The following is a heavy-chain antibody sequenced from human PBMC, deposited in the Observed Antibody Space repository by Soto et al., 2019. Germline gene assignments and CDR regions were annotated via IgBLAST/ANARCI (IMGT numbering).Heavy chain of an antibody. CDR1: GFTFSSYS. V-gene: IGHV3-21*01. Sequence: GGSLRLSCAASGFTFSSYSMNWVRQAPGKGLEWVSSISSSSSYIYYADSVKGRFTISRDNAKNSLYLQMNSLRAEDTAVYYCARDLGYGSGSYYNWFDPWGQGTLVTVSS. J-gene: IGHJ5*02. CDR2: ISSSSSYI. D-gene: IGHD3-10*01. CDR3: ARDLGYGSGSYYNWFDP.